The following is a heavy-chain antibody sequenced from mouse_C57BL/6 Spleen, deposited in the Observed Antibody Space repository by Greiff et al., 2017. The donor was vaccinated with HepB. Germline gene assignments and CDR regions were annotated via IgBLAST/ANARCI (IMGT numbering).Heavy chain of an antibody. CDR2: IYPGSGST. J-gene: IGHJ2*01. V-gene: IGHV1-55*01. Sequence: QVQLQQPGAELEKPGASVKMSCKASGYNFTSYWITWVKQRPGQGLEWIGDIYPGSGSTNYNEKFKSKATLTVDTSSSTAYMQLSSLTSEDSAVYYCARERYYFDYWGQGTTLTVSS. CDR1: GYNFTSYW. CDR3: ARERYYFDY.